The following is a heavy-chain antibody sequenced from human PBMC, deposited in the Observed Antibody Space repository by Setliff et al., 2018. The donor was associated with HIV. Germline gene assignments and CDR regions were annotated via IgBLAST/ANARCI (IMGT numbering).Heavy chain of an antibody. CDR2: VYYSGGS. V-gene: IGHV4-39*01. J-gene: IGHJ6*01. CDR3: AKKYYDFWSGQTDV. D-gene: IGHD3-3*01. Sequence: PSETLSLTCTVSGGSIISTNYYWSWIRQAPGKRLEWIGSVYYSGGSYYNPSLKARITMSVDMSKEQFSLRLTSVSAADTAVYYCAKKYYDFWSGQTDVW. CDR1: GGSIISTNYY.